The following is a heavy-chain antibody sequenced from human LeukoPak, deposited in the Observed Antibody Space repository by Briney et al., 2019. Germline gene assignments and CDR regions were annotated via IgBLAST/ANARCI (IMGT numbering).Heavy chain of an antibody. CDR1: GYTFTSYG. J-gene: IGHJ4*02. CDR3: ARISAAIRFYGYFDY. V-gene: IGHV1-18*01. D-gene: IGHD2-21*02. CDR2: ISAYNGNT. Sequence: ASVKVSCKASGYTFTSYGISWVRQAPGQGLEWMGWISAYNGNTNYAQKLQGRVNMNTDTSTSTAYMELRSLRSDDTAVYYCARISAAIRFYGYFDYWGQGTLVTVSS.